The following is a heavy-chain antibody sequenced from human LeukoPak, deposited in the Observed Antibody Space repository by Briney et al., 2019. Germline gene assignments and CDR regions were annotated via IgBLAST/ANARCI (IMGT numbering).Heavy chain of an antibody. CDR3: ARKYGDFFLGY. Sequence: ASVTVSFKASGYTFTGYYMHWVRQAPGQGLELMGWINPNYGGTNYAHKFQDRLTMTRDKSISTAYMELSRLRADDTAVYYCARKYGDFFLGYWGQGTLVTVSS. CDR1: GYTFTGYY. J-gene: IGHJ4*02. V-gene: IGHV1-2*02. CDR2: INPNYGGT. D-gene: IGHD4-17*01.